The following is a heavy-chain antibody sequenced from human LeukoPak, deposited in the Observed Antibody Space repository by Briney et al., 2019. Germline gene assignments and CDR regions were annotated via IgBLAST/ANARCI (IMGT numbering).Heavy chain of an antibody. D-gene: IGHD6-19*01. CDR3: AKSSRYGTGWYGKIDY. CDR2: ITDSGGNR. J-gene: IGHJ4*02. V-gene: IGHV3-23*01. CDR1: GIAFSSHA. Sequence: GSLKPSFAAPGIAFSSHAMSWVRPAPGKGLEWVSAITDSGGNRQYTDSVKGRFTISRDNSKNTLYLQMDSLRADDTAVYYCAKSSRYGTGWYGKIDYWGQGTLVTVSS.